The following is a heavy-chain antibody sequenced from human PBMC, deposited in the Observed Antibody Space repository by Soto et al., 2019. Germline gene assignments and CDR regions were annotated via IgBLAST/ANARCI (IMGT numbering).Heavy chain of an antibody. V-gene: IGHV1-8*01. CDR1: GYTFTSYD. CDR2: MNPNSGNT. Sequence: QVQLVQSGAEVKKPGASVKVPCKASGYTFTSYDINWVRQATGQGLEWMGWMNPNSGNTGYAQKFQGRVTMTRNTSISTAYMELSSLRSEDTAVYYCARGHCSGGSCYLGQFDYWGQGTLVTVSS. CDR3: ARGHCSGGSCYLGQFDY. D-gene: IGHD2-15*01. J-gene: IGHJ4*02.